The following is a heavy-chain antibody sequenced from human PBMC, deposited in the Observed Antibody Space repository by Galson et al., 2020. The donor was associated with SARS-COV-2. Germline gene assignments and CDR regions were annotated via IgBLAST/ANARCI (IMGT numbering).Heavy chain of an antibody. CDR3: ARVGFCSMDV. Sequence: SETLSLTCTLSGYSITRDNWWTWVRPAPGKRQGWIGEVYRSESTNYNPSFKSRVTITIDKSKNQFYLKLAAVTAADTAVYFCARVGFCSMDVWGKGTTVIASS. V-gene: IGHV4-4*02. D-gene: IGHD3-3*01. J-gene: IGHJ6*03. CDR1: GYSITRDNW. CDR2: VYRSEST.